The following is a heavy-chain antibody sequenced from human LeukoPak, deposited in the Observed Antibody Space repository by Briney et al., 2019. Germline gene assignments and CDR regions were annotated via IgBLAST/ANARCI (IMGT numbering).Heavy chain of an antibody. CDR2: ISSSGSIM. Sequence: GGSLRLSCAASGFSFSVFWMHWVRQVPGKGLEWVSYISSSGSIMYYGDSVKGRFTISRDNAKNSLYLQMNSLRAEDTAVYYCARTYGDYVYILGYWGQGTLVTVSS. CDR1: GFSFSVFW. CDR3: ARTYGDYVYILGY. V-gene: IGHV3-11*01. J-gene: IGHJ4*02. D-gene: IGHD4-17*01.